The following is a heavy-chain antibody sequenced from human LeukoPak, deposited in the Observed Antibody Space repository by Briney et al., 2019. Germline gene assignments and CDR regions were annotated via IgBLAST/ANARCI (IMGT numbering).Heavy chain of an antibody. J-gene: IGHJ4*02. CDR3: ARGPGISPFDY. CDR2: INHSGST. Sequence: PSETLSLTCAVYGGPFSGYYWSWIRQPPGKGLEWIGEINHSGSTNYNPSLKSRVTISVDTSKNQFSLKLSSVTAADTAVYYCARGPGISPFDYWGQGTLVTVSS. D-gene: IGHD1-14*01. CDR1: GGPFSGYY. V-gene: IGHV4-34*01.